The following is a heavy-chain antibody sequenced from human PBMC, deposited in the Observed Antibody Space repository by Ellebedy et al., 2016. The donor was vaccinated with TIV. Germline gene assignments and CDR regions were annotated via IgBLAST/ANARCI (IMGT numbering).Heavy chain of an antibody. CDR3: ARDTYYYDSSGHYDAFDI. J-gene: IGHJ3*02. CDR2: ISAYNGYT. CDR1: GYTFTNYG. Sequence: ASVKVSXKASGYTFTNYGISWVRQAPGQGLEWMGWISAYNGYTNYAQNLQGRVTMTTDTSTSIAYMELRSLRSDDTAVYYCARDTYYYDSSGHYDAFDIWGQGTMVTVSS. D-gene: IGHD3-22*01. V-gene: IGHV1-18*01.